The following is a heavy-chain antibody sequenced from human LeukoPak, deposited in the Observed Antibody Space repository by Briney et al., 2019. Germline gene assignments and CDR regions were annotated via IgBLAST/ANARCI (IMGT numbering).Heavy chain of an antibody. CDR3: AKMDREATGYYSGSVYGMDV. CDR1: GFTFSSYA. Sequence: GRSLRLSCAASGFTFSSYAMHWVRQAPGKGLEWVAVISYDGSNKRYADSVKGRLTISRDDSKNTLYLQMSSLRVEDTAVYYCAKMDREATGYYSGSVYGMDVWGQGTTVTVSS. CDR2: ISYDGSNK. V-gene: IGHV3-30*18. D-gene: IGHD3-9*01. J-gene: IGHJ6*02.